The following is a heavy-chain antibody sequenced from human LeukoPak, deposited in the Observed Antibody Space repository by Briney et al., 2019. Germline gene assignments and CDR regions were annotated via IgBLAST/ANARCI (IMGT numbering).Heavy chain of an antibody. D-gene: IGHD5-18*01. J-gene: IGHJ4*02. Sequence: GGSLRLSCAASGFTFSDYYMSWIRQAPGKGLEWVSYISSTSDYTNYADSVKGRFTVSRDNAKNSLYLQMNSLRAEDTAVYYCARLDTTMFFDYWGRETLVTVSS. CDR2: ISSTSDYT. V-gene: IGHV3-11*03. CDR3: ARLDTTMFFDY. CDR1: GFTFSDYY.